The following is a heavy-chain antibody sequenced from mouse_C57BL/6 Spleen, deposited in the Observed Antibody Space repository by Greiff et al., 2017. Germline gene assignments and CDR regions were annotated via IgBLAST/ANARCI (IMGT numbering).Heavy chain of an antibody. Sequence: VQLQQSGPELVKPGASVKISCKASGYSFTGYYMNWVKQSPEKSLEWIGEINPSTGGTTYNQKFKAKATLTVDKSSSTAYMQLKSLTSEDSAGYYCARGDYSNYWYFDVWGTGTTVTVSS. V-gene: IGHV1-42*01. CDR3: ARGDYSNYWYFDV. CDR2: INPSTGGT. J-gene: IGHJ1*03. D-gene: IGHD2-5*01. CDR1: GYSFTGYY.